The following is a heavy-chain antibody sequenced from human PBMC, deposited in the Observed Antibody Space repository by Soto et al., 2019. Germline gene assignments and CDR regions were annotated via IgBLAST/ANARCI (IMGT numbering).Heavy chain of an antibody. V-gene: IGHV1-69*02. CDR3: AFLGAQWLLAY. Sequence: QVQLVQSGAEVKKPGSSVKVSCKASGGTFSSYTISWVRQAPGQGLEWMGRIIPILGIANYAQKFQGRVTITADKATSTAYMELSSLRSEDTAVYYCAFLGAQWLLAYWGQGTLVTVSS. J-gene: IGHJ4*02. D-gene: IGHD3-22*01. CDR1: GGTFSSYT. CDR2: IIPILGIA.